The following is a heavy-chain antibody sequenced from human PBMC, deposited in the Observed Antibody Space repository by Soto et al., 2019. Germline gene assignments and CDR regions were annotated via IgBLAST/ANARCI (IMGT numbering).Heavy chain of an antibody. Sequence: GQSLKISCKGSGYSFTSYWIGWVRQMPGKGLEWMGIIYPGDSDTRYSPSFQGQVTISADKSISTAYLQWSSLKASDTAMYYCARDREVVYGGHYYGMDVWGQGTTVTVSS. J-gene: IGHJ6*02. CDR2: IYPGDSDT. CDR1: GYSFTSYW. CDR3: ARDREVVYGGHYYGMDV. D-gene: IGHD2-15*01. V-gene: IGHV5-51*01.